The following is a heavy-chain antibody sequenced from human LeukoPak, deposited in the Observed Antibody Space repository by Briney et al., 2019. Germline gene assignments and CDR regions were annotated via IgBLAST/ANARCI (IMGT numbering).Heavy chain of an antibody. CDR2: IYTSGST. CDR1: GGSISSYY. CDR3: ASIPEPFSSSGSKQGDFGY. D-gene: IGHD1-14*01. Sequence: SETLSLTCTVSGGSISSYYWSWIRQPAGKGLEWIGRIYTSGSTNYNPSLKSRVTMSVDTSKNQFSLKLSSVTAADTAVYYCASIPEPFSSSGSKQGDFGYWGQGTLVTVSS. V-gene: IGHV4-4*07. J-gene: IGHJ4*02.